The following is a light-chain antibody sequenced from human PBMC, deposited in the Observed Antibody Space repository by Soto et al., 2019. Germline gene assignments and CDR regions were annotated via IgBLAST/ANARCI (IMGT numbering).Light chain of an antibody. CDR2: GAS. Sequence: EIVLTQSPGTLSLSPGERATLSCRASQSVSGRYLAWYQQKPGQAPRLLIYGASSRATGIPDRFSGGGSGTDFTLTISRLEPGDFAVYFCQQYGGFPITFAQGTRLEIK. V-gene: IGKV3-20*01. CDR3: QQYGGFPIT. J-gene: IGKJ5*01. CDR1: QSVSGRY.